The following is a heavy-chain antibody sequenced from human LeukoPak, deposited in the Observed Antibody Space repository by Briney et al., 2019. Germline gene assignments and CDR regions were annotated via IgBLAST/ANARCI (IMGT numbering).Heavy chain of an antibody. CDR3: AKVEGYMVRGSVDV. D-gene: IGHD3-10*01. CDR1: GFTFSSYA. J-gene: IGHJ6*02. V-gene: IGHV3-23*01. CDR2: ISGSGGST. Sequence: GGSLRLSCAASGFTFSSYAMGWVRQAPGKGLEWVSAISGSGGSTYYADSVKGRFTISRDNSKNTLYLQMNSLRAEDTAVYYCAKVEGYMVRGSVDVWGQGTTVTVSS.